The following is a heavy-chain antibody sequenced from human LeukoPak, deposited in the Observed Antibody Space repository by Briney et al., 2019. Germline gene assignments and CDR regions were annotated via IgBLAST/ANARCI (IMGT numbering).Heavy chain of an antibody. J-gene: IGHJ5*02. V-gene: IGHV3-23*01. D-gene: IGHD2-2*01. CDR2: ISGSGGST. Sequence: PGGSLRLSCAASGFTFSSYAISWVRQAPGKGLEWVSAISGSGGSTYYADSVKGRFTISRDNSKNTLYLQMNSLRAEDTAVYYCAKVPAACNWFDPWGQGTLVTVSS. CDR3: AKVPAACNWFDP. CDR1: GFTFSSYA.